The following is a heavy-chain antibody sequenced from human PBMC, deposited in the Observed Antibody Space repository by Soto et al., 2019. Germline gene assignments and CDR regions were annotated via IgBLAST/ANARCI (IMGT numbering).Heavy chain of an antibody. D-gene: IGHD2-15*01. CDR1: GYTFTSYS. Sequence: GASVKVSCKASGYTFTSYSIHWVRQAPGQGLEWIGWINTDNGDAKYSQKFQGRVTVTRDTSATTAVYYCARDIDMDIVVEVAATAPGYWGQGTLVTVSS. CDR3: ATAPGY. V-gene: IGHV1-3*04. J-gene: IGHJ4*02. CDR2: INTDNGDA.